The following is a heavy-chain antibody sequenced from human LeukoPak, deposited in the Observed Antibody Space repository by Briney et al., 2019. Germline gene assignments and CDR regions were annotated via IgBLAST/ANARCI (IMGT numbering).Heavy chain of an antibody. CDR2: IYHSGRT. D-gene: IGHD3-22*01. CDR3: ARGPYSYDSSGAFDI. J-gene: IGHJ3*02. CDR1: GYSISSGYY. Sequence: SETLSLTCTVSGYSISSGYYWGWIRQPPGKGLEWIGSIYHSGRTFYNPSLKSRVTISVDTSKNQFSLKLSSVTAADTAVYFCARGPYSYDSSGAFDIWDQGTMVTVSS. V-gene: IGHV4-38-2*02.